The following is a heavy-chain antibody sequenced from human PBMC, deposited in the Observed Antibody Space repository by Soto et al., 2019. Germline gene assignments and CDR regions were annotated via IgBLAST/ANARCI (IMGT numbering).Heavy chain of an antibody. D-gene: IGHD2-15*01. CDR3: VIGLGYCSGGSCPNDAFDI. Sequence: ASVKVSCKASGYTFTGYYMHWVRQAPGQGLEWMGWINPNSGGTNYAQKFQGWVTMTRDTSISTAYMELSRLRSDDTAVYYCVIGLGYCSGGSCPNDAFDIWGQGTMVTVSS. CDR2: INPNSGGT. J-gene: IGHJ3*02. CDR1: GYTFTGYY. V-gene: IGHV1-2*04.